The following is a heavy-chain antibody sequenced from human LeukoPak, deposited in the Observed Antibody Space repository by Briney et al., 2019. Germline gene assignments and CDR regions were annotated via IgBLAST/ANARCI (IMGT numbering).Heavy chain of an antibody. D-gene: IGHD3-3*01. CDR1: GGTFSSYA. CDR3: ARGRITIFGGDY. J-gene: IGHJ4*02. CDR2: IIPIFGTA. Sequence: SVKVSCKASGGTFSSYAISWVRQAPGQGLEWMGGIIPIFGTANYAQKFQGRVTITADESASTAYMELSSLRSEDTAVYYCARGRITIFGGDYWGQGTLVTVSS. V-gene: IGHV1-69*13.